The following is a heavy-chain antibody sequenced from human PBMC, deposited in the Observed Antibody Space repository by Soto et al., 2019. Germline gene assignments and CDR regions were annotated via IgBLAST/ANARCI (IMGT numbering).Heavy chain of an antibody. Sequence: QVQLVQSGAEVKKPGASVKVSCKASGYTFTSYGISWVRQAPGQGLEWMGWISAYNGNTNYAQKLQGRVTMTTDTATRTAYMELRSLRSDDTAVYYCARVPRQLVPFSAFFDYWGQGTLVTVSS. CDR2: ISAYNGNT. V-gene: IGHV1-18*01. J-gene: IGHJ4*02. CDR3: ARVPRQLVPFSAFFDY. D-gene: IGHD6-13*01. CDR1: GYTFTSYG.